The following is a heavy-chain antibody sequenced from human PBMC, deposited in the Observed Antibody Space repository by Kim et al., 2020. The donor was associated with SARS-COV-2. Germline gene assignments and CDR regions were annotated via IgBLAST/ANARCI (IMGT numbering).Heavy chain of an antibody. D-gene: IGHD3-10*01. CDR1: GFTFSSYG. V-gene: IGHV3-30*18. CDR2: ISYDGSNK. J-gene: IGHJ4*01. CDR3: AKEVRDEPYYGSGSSFD. Sequence: GGSLRLSCAASGFTFSSYGMHWVRQAPGKGLEWVAVISYDGSNKYYADSVKGRFTISRDNSKNTLYLQMNSMRAEDTAVYYCAKEVRDEPYYGSGSSFD.